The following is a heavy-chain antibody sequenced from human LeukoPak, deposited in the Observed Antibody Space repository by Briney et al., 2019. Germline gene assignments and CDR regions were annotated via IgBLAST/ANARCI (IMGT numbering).Heavy chain of an antibody. J-gene: IGHJ6*01. D-gene: IGHD1-26*01. CDR2: IINSGDT. CDR1: GFTFSNFA. Sequence: PGGSLRLSCAASGFTFSNFAMSWVRRTPGKGLEWVSGIINSGDTLYGDSVKGRFTISRDNSKNTLYLEVNSLRAEDTAIYYCAKMKGHPLPKYYMDVWGQGTTVTVSS. V-gene: IGHV3-23*01. CDR3: AKMKGHPLPKYYMDV.